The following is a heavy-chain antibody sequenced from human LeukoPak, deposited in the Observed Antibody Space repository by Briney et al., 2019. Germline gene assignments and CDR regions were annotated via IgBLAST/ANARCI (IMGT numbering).Heavy chain of an antibody. Sequence: SETLSLTCTVSGGSISSYYWSWIRQPPGKGLEWIGYIYYSGSTNYNPSLKSRVTISVDTSKNQFPLKLSSVTAADTAVYYCARDRGYSYGLGGYFDYWGQGTLVTVSS. V-gene: IGHV4-59*01. CDR1: GGSISSYY. CDR3: ARDRGYSYGLGGYFDY. J-gene: IGHJ4*02. D-gene: IGHD5-18*01. CDR2: IYYSGST.